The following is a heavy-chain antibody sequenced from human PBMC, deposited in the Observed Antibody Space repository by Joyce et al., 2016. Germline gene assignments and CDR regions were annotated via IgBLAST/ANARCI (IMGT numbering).Heavy chain of an antibody. D-gene: IGHD4-17*01. CDR2: ISSDGSNK. CDR3: ARGTTVTRMGNWFDP. J-gene: IGHJ5*02. CDR1: GFSFSQFY. V-gene: IGHV3-30-3*01. Sequence: QVRLVESGGGVGQPGRSMTLSCAAYGFSFSQFYMVWIRQAPGKGLGWASVISSDGSNKYYADSAKGRFIISRDNSKNTLNLQMTGLRSDDTGVYYCARGTTVTRMGNWFDPWGQGTLVTVSS.